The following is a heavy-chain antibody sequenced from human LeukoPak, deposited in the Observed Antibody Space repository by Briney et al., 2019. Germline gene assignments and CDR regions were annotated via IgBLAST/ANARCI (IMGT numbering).Heavy chain of an antibody. D-gene: IGHD2-2*01. J-gene: IGHJ6*02. CDR3: ARVGSCSSTSCQISYYYYYGMDV. CDR2: ISSSSSYI. V-gene: IGHV3-21*01. Sequence: KSGGSLRLSCAASGFTVSSNYMSWVRQAPGKGLEWVSSISSSSSYIYYADSVKGRFTISRDNAKNSLYLQMNSLRAEDTTVYYCARVGSCSSTSCQISYYYYYGMDVWGQGTTVTVSS. CDR1: GFTVSSNY.